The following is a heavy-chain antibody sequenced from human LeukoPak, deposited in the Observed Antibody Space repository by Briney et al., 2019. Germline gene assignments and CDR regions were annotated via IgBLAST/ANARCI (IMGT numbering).Heavy chain of an antibody. V-gene: IGHV4-61*01. CDR2: IYYSGNT. CDR3: VRENYSSGWYGIIDY. D-gene: IGHD6-19*01. Sequence: SETLSLTCTVSGGSISSSSAYWGWIRQPPGKGLEWIGYIYYSGNTNYNPSLKSRVTISVGTSKNQFSLKLSSVTAADTAVYYCVRENYSSGWYGIIDYWGQGTLVTVSS. J-gene: IGHJ4*02. CDR1: GGSISSSSAY.